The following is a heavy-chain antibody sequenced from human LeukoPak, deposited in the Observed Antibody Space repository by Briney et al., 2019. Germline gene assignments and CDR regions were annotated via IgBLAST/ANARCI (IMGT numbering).Heavy chain of an antibody. J-gene: IGHJ4*02. Sequence: GESLKISCRGSGYSFTAYWVAWVRQMPGKGREWMASIYPGDSATTYSPSFQGQFTISADKSITTAYRQWSSLKASDTAMYYCARPAAGLGGFDYWGQGPLVTVSS. V-gene: IGHV5-51*01. CDR1: GYSFTAYW. CDR2: IYPGDSAT. D-gene: IGHD3-16*01. CDR3: ARPAAGLGGFDY.